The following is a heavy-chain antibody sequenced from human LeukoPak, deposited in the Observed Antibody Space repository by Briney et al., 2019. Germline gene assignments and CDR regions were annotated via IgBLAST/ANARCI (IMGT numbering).Heavy chain of an antibody. V-gene: IGHV3-30*03. J-gene: IGHJ3*02. Sequence: GGSLRLSCAASGLTFSSYGMHWVRQAPGKGLEWVAVISYDGSNKYYADSVKGRFTISRDNSKNTLYLQMNSLRAEDTAVYYCARGIAVAKNAFDIWGQGTMVTVSS. CDR1: GLTFSSYG. CDR3: ARGIAVAKNAFDI. CDR2: ISYDGSNK. D-gene: IGHD6-19*01.